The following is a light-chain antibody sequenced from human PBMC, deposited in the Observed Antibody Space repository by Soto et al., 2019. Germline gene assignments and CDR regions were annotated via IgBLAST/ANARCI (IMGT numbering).Light chain of an antibody. J-gene: IGLJ2*01. CDR1: SSDVGAYNY. CDR2: EVS. V-gene: IGLV2-14*01. CDR3: SSYSSSITVL. Sequence: SVLTQPASVSGSPGQSITISCTGTSSDVGAYNYVSWYQQHPGKVPKLMIYEVSNRPSGVSNRFSGSKSGNTASLTISGLQAEDEADYYCSSYSSSITVLFGGGTKVTVL.